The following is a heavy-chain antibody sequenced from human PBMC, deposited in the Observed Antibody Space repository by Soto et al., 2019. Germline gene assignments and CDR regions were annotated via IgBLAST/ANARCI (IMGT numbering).Heavy chain of an antibody. CDR2: INAGNGNT. J-gene: IGHJ4*02. CDR1: GYTFTSYA. Sequence: ASVKVSCEASGYTFTSYAMHWVRQAPGQRLEWMGWINAGNGNTKYSQKFQGRVTITRDTSASTAYRELSSLRSEDTAVYYCARDLGYALPDYWGQGTLVTVSS. D-gene: IGHD2-15*01. CDR3: ARDLGYALPDY. V-gene: IGHV1-3*01.